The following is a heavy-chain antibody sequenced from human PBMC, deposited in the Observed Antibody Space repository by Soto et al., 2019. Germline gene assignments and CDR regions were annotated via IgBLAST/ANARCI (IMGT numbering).Heavy chain of an antibody. J-gene: IGHJ4*02. CDR1: GFTFSSYA. Sequence: GSLRLSCEASGFTFSSYALSWVRQAPWKGLEWFSGISRSDDSTYYAESVKGRFTISRDNSKNTLYLQMNSLRAEDTAVYYCATVWIAVLSYFEYGRQGTRVTVS. V-gene: IGHV3-23*01. CDR3: ATVWIAVLSYFEY. CDR2: ISRSDDST. D-gene: IGHD6-19*01.